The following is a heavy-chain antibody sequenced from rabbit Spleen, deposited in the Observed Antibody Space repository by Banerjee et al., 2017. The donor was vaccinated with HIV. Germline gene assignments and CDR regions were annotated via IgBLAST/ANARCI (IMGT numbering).Heavy chain of an antibody. D-gene: IGHD1-1*01. J-gene: IGHJ4*01. Sequence: QEQLEESGGGLVKPEGSLTLTCKASGVSFSDRDVMCWVRQAPGKGLEWIACINAATGKPVYATWAKGRFTISRTSSTTVTLRMTSLTAADTATYFCARGYASSSGLPTYYFNLWGQGTLVTVS. V-gene: IGHV1S45*01. CDR3: ARGYASSSGLPTYYFNL. CDR2: INAATGKP. CDR1: GVSFSDRDV.